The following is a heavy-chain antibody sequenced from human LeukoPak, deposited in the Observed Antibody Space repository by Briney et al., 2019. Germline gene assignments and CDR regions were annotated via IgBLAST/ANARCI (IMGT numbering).Heavy chain of an antibody. CDR3: ARHPDPYSSVDY. D-gene: IGHD6-19*01. J-gene: IGHJ4*02. CDR2: IYHSGST. CDR1: GYSISSGYY. Sequence: SETLSLTCAVSGYSISSGYYWGCVRQPPGKGLEWFGSIYHSGSTYYNPSLKSRVTISVDTSKNQFSLKLSSVTAADTAVYYCARHPDPYSSVDYWGQGTLVTVSS. V-gene: IGHV4-38-2*01.